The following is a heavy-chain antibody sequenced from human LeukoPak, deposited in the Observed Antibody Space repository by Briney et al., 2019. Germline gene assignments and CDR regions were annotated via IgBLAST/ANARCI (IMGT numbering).Heavy chain of an antibody. CDR2: ISYDGSNK. CDR3: AREDTAMVQDAFDI. Sequence: GGSLRLSCAASGFTFSSYAMHWVRQAPGKGLEWVAVISYDGSNKYYADSVEGRFTISRDNSKNTLYLQMNSLRAEDTAVYYCAREDTAMVQDAFDIWGQGTMVTVSS. CDR1: GFTFSSYA. V-gene: IGHV3-30-3*01. D-gene: IGHD5-18*01. J-gene: IGHJ3*02.